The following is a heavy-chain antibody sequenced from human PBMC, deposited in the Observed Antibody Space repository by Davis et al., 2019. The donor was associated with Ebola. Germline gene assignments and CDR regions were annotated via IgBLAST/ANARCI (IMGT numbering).Heavy chain of an antibody. CDR3: ARDSFRWLGELSVGH. J-gene: IGHJ4*02. D-gene: IGHD3-16*02. V-gene: IGHV3-30*03. Sequence: GESLKISCAASGFTFSSHGMHWVRQAPGKGLEWVAVISYDGSNKYYADSVKGRFTISRDNSKNTLYLQMNSLRAEDTAVYYCARDSFRWLGELSVGHWGQGTLVTVSS. CDR2: ISYDGSNK. CDR1: GFTFSSHG.